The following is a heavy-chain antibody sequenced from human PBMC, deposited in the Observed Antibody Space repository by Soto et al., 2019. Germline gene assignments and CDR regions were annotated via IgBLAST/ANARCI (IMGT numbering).Heavy chain of an antibody. J-gene: IGHJ6*02. V-gene: IGHV3-74*01. Sequence: GRSLRLSCAASGFTFISYWIHWGLQSPGKGLVWVSRINSAGSSTSSADSVKGRFTISRDNAKNTLYLQMNSLRAEDTAVYYCARIYYDFWSVPYGMDVWGQGTTVTVSS. CDR2: INSAGSST. CDR1: GFTFISYW. D-gene: IGHD3-3*01. CDR3: ARIYYDFWSVPYGMDV.